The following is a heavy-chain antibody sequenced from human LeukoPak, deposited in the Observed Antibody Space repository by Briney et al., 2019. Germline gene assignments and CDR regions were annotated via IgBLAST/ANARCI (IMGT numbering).Heavy chain of an antibody. Sequence: SETLSLTCTVSGGSISSYYWSWIRQPAGKGLEWIGLIYTSGSTNYNPSLKSRVTISVDTSKNQFSLKLSSVTAADTAVYYCARDGCSSTSCYNWFDPWGQGTLVTVSS. CDR2: IYTSGST. CDR1: GGSISSYY. V-gene: IGHV4-4*07. J-gene: IGHJ5*02. D-gene: IGHD2-2*01. CDR3: ARDGCSSTSCYNWFDP.